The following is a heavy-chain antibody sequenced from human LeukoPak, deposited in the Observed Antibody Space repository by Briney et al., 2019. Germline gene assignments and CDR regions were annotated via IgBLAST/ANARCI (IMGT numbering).Heavy chain of an antibody. D-gene: IGHD2-2*01. V-gene: IGHV3-21*01. Sequence: GGSLRLSCAASGFTFSSYSMNWVRQAPGKGLEWASSISSSSSYIYYADSVKGRFTISRDNAKNSLYLQMNSLRAEDTAVYYCARGLVVVVPAAMVLDYWGQGTLVTVSS. J-gene: IGHJ4*02. CDR1: GFTFSSYS. CDR3: ARGLVVVVPAAMVLDY. CDR2: ISSSSSYI.